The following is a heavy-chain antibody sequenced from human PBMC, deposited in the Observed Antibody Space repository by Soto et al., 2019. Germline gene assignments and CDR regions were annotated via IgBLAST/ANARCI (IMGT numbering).Heavy chain of an antibody. Sequence: AAVKVSCKASVCTFSSYAISWVRQAPGQGLEWMGGIIPIFGTANYAQKFQGRVTITADKSTSTAYMELSSLRSEETAVYYCVSNIVIVPAAIFCYYGMAVWGQGTPVTVSS. CDR3: VSNIVIVPAAIFCYYGMAV. CDR2: IIPIFGTA. J-gene: IGHJ6*02. D-gene: IGHD2-2*02. V-gene: IGHV1-69*06. CDR1: VCTFSSYA.